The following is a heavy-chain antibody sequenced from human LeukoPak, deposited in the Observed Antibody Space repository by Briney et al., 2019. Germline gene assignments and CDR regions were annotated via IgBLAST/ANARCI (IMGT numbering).Heavy chain of an antibody. CDR3: ARWYCSSDTCYHLDV. V-gene: IGHV4-59*02. D-gene: IGHD2-2*01. CDR1: GASVSSYY. J-gene: IGHJ6*03. Sequence: SETLSLTCTVSGASVSSYYWSWIRQPPGKGLEWIGYSHYSGSTSYNPSLKSRVTISVDTSKNQFSLKLTSVTAADTAVYYCARWYCSSDTCYHLDVWGKGTTVTVSS. CDR2: SHYSGST.